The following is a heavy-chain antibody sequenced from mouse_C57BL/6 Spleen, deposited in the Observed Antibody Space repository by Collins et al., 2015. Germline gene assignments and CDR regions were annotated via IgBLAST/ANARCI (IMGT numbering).Heavy chain of an antibody. CDR3: ARHEERAYYSLFAY. V-gene: IGHV1-62-2*01. D-gene: IGHD2-12*01. CDR2: FYPGSGSI. J-gene: IGHJ3*01. Sequence: TFTEYTIHWVKQRSGQGLEWIGWFYPGSGSIKYNEKFKDKATLTADKSSSTVYMELSRLTSEDSAVYFCARHEERAYYSLFAYWGQGTLVTVS. CDR1: TFTEYT.